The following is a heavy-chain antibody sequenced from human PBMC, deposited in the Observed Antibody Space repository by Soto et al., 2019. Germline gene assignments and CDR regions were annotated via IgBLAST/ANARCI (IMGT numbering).Heavy chain of an antibody. CDR3: ARGRSIQRWLQLPDDY. Sequence: QVQLQQWGAGLLKPSETLSLTCDVYGGSFSAYYWSWIRQPPGKGLEWIGEINHSGSTNYNPSLKIRVTISVDTSKNQFSLKLSSVTAADTAVYYCARGRSIQRWLQLPDDYWGQGTLVTVSS. CDR2: INHSGST. D-gene: IGHD5-12*01. V-gene: IGHV4-34*01. CDR1: GGSFSAYY. J-gene: IGHJ4*02.